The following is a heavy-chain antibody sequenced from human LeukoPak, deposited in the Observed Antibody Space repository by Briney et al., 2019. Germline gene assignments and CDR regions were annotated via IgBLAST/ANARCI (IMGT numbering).Heavy chain of an antibody. CDR2: ISGSGNNT. V-gene: IGHV3-23*01. D-gene: IGHD2-15*01. CDR3: AKRGTSSYNWFDP. Sequence: GGSLRLSCAASGCTFSNYAMSWVRQAPGKGLEWVSAISGSGNNTYYADSVKGRFTVSRDNSKNTLYLQMNSLRAEDTAVYYCAKRGTSSYNWFDPWGQGTLVTVSS. CDR1: GCTFSNYA. J-gene: IGHJ5*02.